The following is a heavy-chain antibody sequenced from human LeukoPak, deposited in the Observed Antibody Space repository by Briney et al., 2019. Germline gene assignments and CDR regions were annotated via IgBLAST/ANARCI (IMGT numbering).Heavy chain of an antibody. Sequence: GASVKVPCKASGHTFTSYDINWVRQATGQGLEWMGWMNPNSGNTGYAQKFQGRVTITRNTSISTAYMELSSLRSEDTAVYYCARQGYSYGHGGGDFDYWGQGTLVTVSS. J-gene: IGHJ4*02. V-gene: IGHV1-8*03. CDR2: MNPNSGNT. D-gene: IGHD5-18*01. CDR3: ARQGYSYGHGGGDFDY. CDR1: GHTFTSYD.